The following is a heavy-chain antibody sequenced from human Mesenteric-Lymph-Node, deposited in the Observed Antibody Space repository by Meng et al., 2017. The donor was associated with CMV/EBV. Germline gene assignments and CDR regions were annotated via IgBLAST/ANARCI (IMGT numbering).Heavy chain of an antibody. CDR3: ARQVGGYYGMDV. V-gene: IGHV3-66*02. J-gene: IGHJ6*02. CDR2: IYSGGST. D-gene: IGHD3-16*01. CDR1: GFTVSTNY. Sequence: GGSLRLSCAVSGFTVSTNYMSWVRQAPGKGLEWVSVIYSGGSTYYADSVKGRFTISRDNSRNTVYLQMNSLRAEDTAVYYCARQVGGYYGMDVWGQGTTVTVSS.